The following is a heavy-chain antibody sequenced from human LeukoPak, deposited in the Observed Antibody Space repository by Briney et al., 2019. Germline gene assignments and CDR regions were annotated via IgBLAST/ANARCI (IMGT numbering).Heavy chain of an antibody. CDR1: GGSISNYY. D-gene: IGHD5-12*01. CDR3: ARDKRGYEDY. CDR2: IYYSGST. Sequence: PSETLSLTCTVSGGSISNYYWSWIRQHPGKGLEWIGYIYYSGSTYYNPSLKSRVTISVDTSKNQFSLKLSSVTAADTAVYYCARDKRGYEDYWGQGTLVTVSS. J-gene: IGHJ4*02. V-gene: IGHV4-59*06.